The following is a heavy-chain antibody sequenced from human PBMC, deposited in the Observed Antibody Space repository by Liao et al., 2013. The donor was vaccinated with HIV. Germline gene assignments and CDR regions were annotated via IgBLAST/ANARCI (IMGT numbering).Heavy chain of an antibody. CDR3: ASRITISGVAIPHALDL. CDR1: GGSMSSGDYY. CDR2: IYESGFT. V-gene: IGHV4-30-4*08. Sequence: QVQLQVSSPGLVKPSQTLSLTCTVSGGSMSSGDYYWSWIRQAPGKGLEWIGYIYESGFTDYNPSLKSRLTISEDTSKDQFSLRLTSVTAADTAVYYCASRITISGVAIPHALDLWGQGTMVAVSS. J-gene: IGHJ3*01. D-gene: IGHD3-3*01.